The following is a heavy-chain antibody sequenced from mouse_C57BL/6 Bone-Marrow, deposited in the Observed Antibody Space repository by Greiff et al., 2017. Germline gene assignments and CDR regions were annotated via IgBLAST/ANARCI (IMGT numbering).Heavy chain of an antibody. CDR1: GFTFSSYA. CDR3: TRGTTGTAWFAY. V-gene: IGHV5-9-1*02. D-gene: IGHD4-1*02. J-gene: IGHJ3*01. CDR2: ISSGGDYI. Sequence: DVKLQESGEGLVKPGGSLKLSCAASGFTFSSYAMSWVRQTPEKRLEWVAYISSGGDYIYYADTVKGRFTISRDNARNTLYLQMSSLKSEDTAMYYCTRGTTGTAWFAYWGQGTLVTVSA.